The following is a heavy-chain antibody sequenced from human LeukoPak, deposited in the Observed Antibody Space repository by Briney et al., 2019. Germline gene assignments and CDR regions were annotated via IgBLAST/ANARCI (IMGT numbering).Heavy chain of an antibody. V-gene: IGHV1-18*01. CDR3: ARDLTTVVPAANY. CDR2: ISTYTGDT. CDR1: GYIFTQYG. J-gene: IGHJ4*02. Sequence: ASVKVSCKASGYIFTQYGISWVRQAPGQGLEWMASISTYTGDTNNAQNFQGRVTMTTDTFTSTAYMELRGLRSDDTAVYYCARDLTTVVPAANYWGQGTLVTVSS. D-gene: IGHD2-2*01.